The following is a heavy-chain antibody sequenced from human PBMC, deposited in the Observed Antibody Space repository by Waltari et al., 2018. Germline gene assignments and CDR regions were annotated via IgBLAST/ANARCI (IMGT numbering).Heavy chain of an antibody. D-gene: IGHD1-20*01. CDR1: GYSISSGYY. Sequence: QVQLQESGPGLVKPSETLSLTCAVSGYSISSGYYWGWIRQPPGKVLEWIGSIYHSGSTYDNPSLKSRVTISVDTSKNQFSLKLSSVTAADTAVYYCAKDRTWYNDAFDIWGQGTMVTVSS. CDR3: AKDRTWYNDAFDI. V-gene: IGHV4-38-2*02. J-gene: IGHJ3*02. CDR2: IYHSGST.